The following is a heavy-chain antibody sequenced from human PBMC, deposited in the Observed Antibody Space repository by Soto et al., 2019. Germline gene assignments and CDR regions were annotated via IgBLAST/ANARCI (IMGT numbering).Heavy chain of an antibody. CDR2: IIPIFGTA. J-gene: IGHJ6*02. CDR3: ARALGYCSSTSCYWEKNYGMDV. V-gene: IGHV1-69*06. D-gene: IGHD2-2*01. Sequence: SVKVSCKASGGTFSSYAISWVRQAPGQGLEWMGGIIPIFGTANYAQKFQGRVTITADKSTSTAYMELSSLRSEDTAVYYCARALGYCSSTSCYWEKNYGMDVWGQGTTVTVSS. CDR1: GGTFSSYA.